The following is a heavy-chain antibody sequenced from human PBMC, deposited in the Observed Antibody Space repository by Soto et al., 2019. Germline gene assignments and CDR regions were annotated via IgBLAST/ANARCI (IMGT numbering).Heavy chain of an antibody. CDR3: AKGLINGRWYAED. CDR1: GFPFSNWV. V-gene: IGHV3-23*01. D-gene: IGHD6-13*01. Sequence: EVHLLESGGGLVHPGGSWRLSCGASGFPFSNWVRPWVARAQGRGLEWVSCITDSGTGTYYADSVKGRFTISRDNSKNTMYLQMNNLRAEDTGVYYCAKGLINGRWYAEDWGQGTLVTVSS. CDR2: ITDSGTGT. J-gene: IGHJ4*02.